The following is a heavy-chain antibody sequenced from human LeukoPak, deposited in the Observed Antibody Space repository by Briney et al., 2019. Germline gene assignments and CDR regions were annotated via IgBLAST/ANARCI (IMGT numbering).Heavy chain of an antibody. V-gene: IGHV1-46*01. CDR2: INPSGGST. D-gene: IGHD5-18*01. Sequence: ASVKVSCKASGYTFTSYYMHWVRQAPGQGLEWMGIINPSGGSTSYAQKFQGRVTMTRDTSTSTVYTELSSLRSEDTAVYYCARDGRFYRGYSYGKPIDYWGQGTLVTVSS. CDR1: GYTFTSYY. J-gene: IGHJ4*02. CDR3: ARDGRFYRGYSYGKPIDY.